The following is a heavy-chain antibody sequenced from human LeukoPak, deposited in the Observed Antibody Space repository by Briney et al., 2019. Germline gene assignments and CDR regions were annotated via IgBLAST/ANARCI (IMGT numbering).Heavy chain of an antibody. CDR1: GYTFTSYY. D-gene: IGHD5-12*01. CDR3: ARNYARRGYDPNPYYFDY. J-gene: IGHJ4*02. Sequence: ASVKVSCKASGYTFTSYYMHWVRQAPGQGLEWMGIINPSGGSTSYAQKFQGRVTMTRDMSTSTAYMELSSLRSEDTAVYYCARNYARRGYDPNPYYFDYWGQGTLVTVSS. CDR2: INPSGGST. V-gene: IGHV1-46*01.